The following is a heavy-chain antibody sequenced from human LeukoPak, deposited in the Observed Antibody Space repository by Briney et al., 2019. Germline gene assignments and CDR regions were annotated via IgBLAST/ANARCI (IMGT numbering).Heavy chain of an antibody. CDR3: ARDRQGELRPSDWFDP. D-gene: IGHD1-26*01. Sequence: ASVKVSCKASGGTFSSYAISWVRQAPGRGLEWMGGIIPIFGTANYAQKFQGRVTITADESTSTAYMELSSLRSEDTAVYYCARDRQGELRPSDWFDPWGQGTLVTVSS. V-gene: IGHV1-69*13. CDR2: IIPIFGTA. CDR1: GGTFSSYA. J-gene: IGHJ5*02.